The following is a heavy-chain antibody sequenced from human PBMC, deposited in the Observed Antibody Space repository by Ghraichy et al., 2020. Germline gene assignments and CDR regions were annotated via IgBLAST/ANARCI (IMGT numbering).Heavy chain of an antibody. Sequence: GGSLRLSCAASGFTFNDYGMSWVRQAPGKGLEWVSGINWNGGSTGYADSVKGRFTISRDNAKNSLYLQMNSLRAEDTALYYCASFGSCSGGSCPSADAFDSSGQRTLLTVSS. J-gene: IGHJ3*02. CDR2: INWNGGST. CDR1: GFTFNDYG. CDR3: ASFGSCSGGSCPSADAFDS. D-gene: IGHD2-15*01. V-gene: IGHV3-20*04.